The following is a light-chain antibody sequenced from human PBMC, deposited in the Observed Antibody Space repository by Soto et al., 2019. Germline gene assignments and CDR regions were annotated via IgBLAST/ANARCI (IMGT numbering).Light chain of an antibody. Sequence: QSSLTQPASVSGSPGQSITISCTGTSSDIGDHNSVSWYLQQPGKAPKLMIYAVSNRPSGVSNRFSGSKSGNTASLTISGLQAEDEADYYCSSYTTSTTVIFGAGTKLTVL. CDR2: AVS. J-gene: IGLJ2*01. CDR1: SSDIGDHNS. CDR3: SSYTTSTTVI. V-gene: IGLV2-14*03.